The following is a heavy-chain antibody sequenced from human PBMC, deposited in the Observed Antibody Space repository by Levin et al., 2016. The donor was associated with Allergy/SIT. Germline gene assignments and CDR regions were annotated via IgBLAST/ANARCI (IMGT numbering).Heavy chain of an antibody. CDR3: TSAYDSSGYYPTSGLVFGPHFGY. CDR2: IRSKAYGGTT. D-gene: IGHD3-22*01. V-gene: IGHV3-49*02. J-gene: IGHJ4*02. Sequence: WIRQPPGKGLEWVGFIRSKAYGGTTEYAASVKGRFTISRDDSKSIAYLQMNSLKTEDTAVYYCTSAYDSSGYYPTSGLVFGPHFGYWGQGTLVTVSS.